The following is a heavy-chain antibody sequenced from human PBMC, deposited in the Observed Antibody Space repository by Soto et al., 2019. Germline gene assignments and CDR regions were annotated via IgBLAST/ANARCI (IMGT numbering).Heavy chain of an antibody. J-gene: IGHJ4*02. CDR1: GYSFTSYW. Sequence: PGESLKISCKGSGYSFTSYWIGWVRQVPGKGLEWVGSILASDSATRYSPSFQGQVTMSVDKSINTAYLQWTSLKASDTAMYYCARQDDTTRPCDYWGQGTLVTVSS. CDR2: ILASDSAT. V-gene: IGHV5-51*01. D-gene: IGHD1-1*01. CDR3: ARQDDTTRPCDY.